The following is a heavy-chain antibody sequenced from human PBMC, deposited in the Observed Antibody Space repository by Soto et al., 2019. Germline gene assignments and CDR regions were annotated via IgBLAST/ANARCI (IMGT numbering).Heavy chain of an antibody. CDR2: ISSSSSYI. CDR1: GFTFSSYS. J-gene: IGHJ4*02. Sequence: EVQLVESGGGLVKPGGSLRLSCAASGFTFSSYSMNWVRQPPGKGLEWVSSISSSSSYIYYADSVKGGFTISRGNAKNSLYLQINSLRAEDTAVYYCARDAEDYVDYWGQGTMVTVSS. V-gene: IGHV3-21*01. CDR3: ARDAEDYVDY.